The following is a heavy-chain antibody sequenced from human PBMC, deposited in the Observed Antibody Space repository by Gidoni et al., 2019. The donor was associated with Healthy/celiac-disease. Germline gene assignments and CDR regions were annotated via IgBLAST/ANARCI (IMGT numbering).Heavy chain of an antibody. CDR2: IYYSGST. CDR1: GGSISSYY. D-gene: IGHD3-10*01. J-gene: IGHJ4*02. V-gene: IGHV4-59*08. Sequence: QVQLQESGPGLVKPSATLSLTCTVSGGSISSYYWSWIRQPPGKGLEWIGYIYYSGSTNYNPSLKSRVTISVDTSKNQFSLKLSSVTAADTAVYYCVRFGSGSYFSFDYWGQGTLVTVSS. CDR3: VRFGSGSYFSFDY.